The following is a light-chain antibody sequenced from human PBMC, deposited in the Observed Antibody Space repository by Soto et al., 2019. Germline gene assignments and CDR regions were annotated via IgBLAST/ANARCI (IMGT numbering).Light chain of an antibody. CDR2: SNN. CDR3: AAWDVSLNDVV. V-gene: IGLV1-44*01. Sequence: QSVLTQPPSASGTPGQRVTISCSGSSSNIGSNAVYWYQQLPGTAPTLVIYSNNQRPSGVPDRFSGSKSGTSASLAISGLQSEDEADYYCAAWDVSLNDVVFGGGTKLTVL. J-gene: IGLJ2*01. CDR1: SSNIGSNA.